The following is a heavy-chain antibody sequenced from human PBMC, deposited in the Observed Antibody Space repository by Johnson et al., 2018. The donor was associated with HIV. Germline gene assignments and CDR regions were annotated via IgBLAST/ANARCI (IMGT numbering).Heavy chain of an antibody. CDR2: IKRKSDGGTT. CDR3: TTAVFVDAFDV. V-gene: IGHV3-15*01. J-gene: IGHJ3*01. D-gene: IGHD3-10*02. Sequence: VQLVESGGGLVQPGGSLRLSCAASGFTFSSYWMNWVRQIPGKGLAWVGHIKRKSDGGTTDYAAPVNDRVNISRDDSTNTAYLQINSLKAEDTAIYYCTTAVFVDAFDVWGQGTLVTVSS. CDR1: GFTFSSYW.